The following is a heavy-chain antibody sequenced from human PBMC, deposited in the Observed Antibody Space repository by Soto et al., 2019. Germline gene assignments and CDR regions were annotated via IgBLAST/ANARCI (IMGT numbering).Heavy chain of an antibody. Sequence: ASVKVSCKASGYTFTRYGISWVRQAPEQGLEWMGWISGYNGDTNYAQKFQGRVSMTIDTSTTTACMELRSLTSDDTAVYYCAKNGQPPYYYYGLDVWGQGTKVTVSS. J-gene: IGHJ6*02. D-gene: IGHD2-8*01. CDR1: GYTFTRYG. CDR2: ISGYNGDT. CDR3: AKNGQPPYYYYGLDV. V-gene: IGHV1-18*01.